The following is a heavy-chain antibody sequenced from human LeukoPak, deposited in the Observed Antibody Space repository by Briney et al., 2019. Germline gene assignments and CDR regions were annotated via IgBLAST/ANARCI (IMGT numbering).Heavy chain of an antibody. CDR2: IYPGDSDT. D-gene: IGHD2-15*01. J-gene: IGHJ5*02. Sequence: GESLKISCKGSGYSFTSYWIGWVRQMPGKGLEWMGIIYPGDSDTRYSPSFQGQVTISADKSISTAYLQWSSLKASDTAMYYCARQEYCSGGSCYTCFDPWGQGTLVTVSS. V-gene: IGHV5-51*01. CDR3: ARQEYCSGGSCYTCFDP. CDR1: GYSFTSYW.